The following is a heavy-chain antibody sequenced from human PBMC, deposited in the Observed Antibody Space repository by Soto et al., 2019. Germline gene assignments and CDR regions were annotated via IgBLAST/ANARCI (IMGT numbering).Heavy chain of an antibody. Sequence: ASVKVSCKASGYSFTTYGFCWVRQVPGQGLEWMGYISPSSGYTTYAPNLQDRVIMTTDSSTTTVYMELRSLGSDDTAVYYCAREMWTRSGPQNFFDYWGQGALVTVSS. D-gene: IGHD6-25*01. CDR1: GYSFTTYG. V-gene: IGHV1-18*01. J-gene: IGHJ4*02. CDR2: ISPSSGYT. CDR3: AREMWTRSGPQNFFDY.